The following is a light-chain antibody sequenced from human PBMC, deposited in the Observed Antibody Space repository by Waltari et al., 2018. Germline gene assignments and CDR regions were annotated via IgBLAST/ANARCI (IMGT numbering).Light chain of an antibody. CDR1: QSIGSW. V-gene: IGKV1-5*03. CDR2: KAS. CDR3: QQYNTYSVYT. J-gene: IGKJ2*01. Sequence: DIQMTQSPSTLSASVGDRVTITCRASQSIGSWLAWYQQKPGKAPKLLIYKASSLESGVPSRFSGSGSGTELTLTISSLQPDDFATYYCQQYNTYSVYTFGQGTKLEI.